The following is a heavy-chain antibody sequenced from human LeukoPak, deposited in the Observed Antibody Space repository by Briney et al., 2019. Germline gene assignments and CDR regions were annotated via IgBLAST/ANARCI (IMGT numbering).Heavy chain of an antibody. V-gene: IGHV3-7*01. J-gene: IGHJ4*02. CDR3: AREIGGPSGY. CDR1: GFTFSAYW. CDR2: IKQDGSEK. Sequence: PGGSLRLSCAASGFTFSAYWMHWVRQAPGKGLEGVANIKQDGSEKYYVASVKGRFTISRDNAKNSLYLQMNSLRAEDTAVYYCAREIGGPSGYWGQGTLVTVSS. D-gene: IGHD3-10*01.